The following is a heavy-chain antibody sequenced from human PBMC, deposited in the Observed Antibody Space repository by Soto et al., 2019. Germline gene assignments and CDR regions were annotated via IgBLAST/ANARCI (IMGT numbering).Heavy chain of an antibody. V-gene: IGHV3-33*01. CDR2: IWYDGSNK. J-gene: IGHJ4*02. Sequence: QVQLVESGGGVVQPGRSLRLSCAASGFTFSSYGMHWVRQAPGKGLEWVAVIWYDGSNKYYADSVNGRFTISRDNSKNTLYLQMNSLRAEDTAVYYCARGITIFGVVAPLDYWGQGTLVTVSS. D-gene: IGHD3-3*01. CDR1: GFTFSSYG. CDR3: ARGITIFGVVAPLDY.